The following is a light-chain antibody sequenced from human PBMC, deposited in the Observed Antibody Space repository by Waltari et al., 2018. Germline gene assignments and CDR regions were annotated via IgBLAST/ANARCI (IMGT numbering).Light chain of an antibody. CDR3: QQYYSTPPT. J-gene: IGKJ1*01. V-gene: IGKV4-1*01. Sequence: DIVMTQSPDSLAVSLGERATLNCKSSPSLLSRSDSKNFLAWYQQKPGHSPKLLIHWASTRESGVPDRFSGSGSGTDFTLTISTLQGEDVAVYFCQQYYSTPPTFGQGTKVDIK. CDR2: WAS. CDR1: PSLLSRSDSKNF.